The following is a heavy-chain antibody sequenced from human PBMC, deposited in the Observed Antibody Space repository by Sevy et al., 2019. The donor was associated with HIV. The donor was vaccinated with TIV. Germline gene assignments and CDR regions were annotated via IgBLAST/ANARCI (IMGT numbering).Heavy chain of an antibody. Sequence: GGSLGLSCAASGFIFNSYPISWVRQAPGKGLEWVSSISASGGSIYYADSVKGRFTISRDNSKKTVDLQMNSLRAGDTAVYYCAREDSGYEYWGQGTLVTVSS. J-gene: IGHJ4*02. CDR3: AREDSGYEY. D-gene: IGHD5-12*01. CDR1: GFIFNSYP. CDR2: ISASGGSI. V-gene: IGHV3-23*01.